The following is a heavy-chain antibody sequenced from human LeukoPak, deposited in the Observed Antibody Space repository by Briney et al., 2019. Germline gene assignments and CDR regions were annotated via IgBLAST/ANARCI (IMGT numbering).Heavy chain of an antibody. D-gene: IGHD2-8*01. V-gene: IGHV1-2*02. J-gene: IGHJ4*02. Sequence: ASVKVSCKASGYTFTDYYMHWVRQAPGQGLEWMGWINPNSGVTNYAQKFQGRVSMTRDTSISTAYMELSRLRSDDTAVYYCASRYCTNGVCTFDYWGQGTLVTVSS. CDR1: GYTFTDYY. CDR3: ASRYCTNGVCTFDY. CDR2: INPNSGVT.